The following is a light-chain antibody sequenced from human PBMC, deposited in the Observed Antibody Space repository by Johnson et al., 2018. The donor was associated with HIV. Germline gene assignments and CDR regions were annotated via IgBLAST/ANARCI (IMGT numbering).Light chain of an antibody. V-gene: IGLV1-51*01. Sequence: QSVLTQPPSVSAAPGQKVTISCSGSSSNIGNNYVSWYQQLPETAPKLLIYDNNKRPSGIPDRFSGSKSGTSATLGITGLQTGDEADYYCGTWDSRLSASFFGTGTKVTVL. CDR2: DNN. J-gene: IGLJ1*01. CDR1: SSNIGNNY. CDR3: GTWDSRLSASF.